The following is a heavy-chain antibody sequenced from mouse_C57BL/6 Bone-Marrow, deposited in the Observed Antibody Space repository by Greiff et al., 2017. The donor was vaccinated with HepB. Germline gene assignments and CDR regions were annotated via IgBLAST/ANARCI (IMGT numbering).Heavy chain of an antibody. D-gene: IGHD3-2*02. CDR2: IYPGDGDT. V-gene: IGHV1-82*01. Sequence: VKLQQSGPELVKPGASVKISCKASGYAFSSPWLNWVKQRPGKGLEWIGRIYPGDGDTNYNGKCKGKATLTADKSSRSAYMQLSSLTSEDSAVDFCARAAQAEYYLDDWGQGTTLTVAS. J-gene: IGHJ2*01. CDR1: GYAFSSPW. CDR3: ARAAQAEYYLDD.